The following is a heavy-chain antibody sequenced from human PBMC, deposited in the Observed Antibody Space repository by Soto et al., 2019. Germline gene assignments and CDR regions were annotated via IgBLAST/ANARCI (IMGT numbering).Heavy chain of an antibody. Sequence: PCWSLRLSCAASGFTFSSYWMHWVRQAPGKGLVWVSRIKGDGSDTGYADSMKGRFTISRDNAENTLYLQMNSLRVEDTAVYYCARPRSSSWPQEAFDIWGQGAMVTVSS. V-gene: IGHV3-74*01. J-gene: IGHJ3*02. D-gene: IGHD6-13*01. CDR3: ARPRSSSWPQEAFDI. CDR1: GFTFSSYW. CDR2: IKGDGSDT.